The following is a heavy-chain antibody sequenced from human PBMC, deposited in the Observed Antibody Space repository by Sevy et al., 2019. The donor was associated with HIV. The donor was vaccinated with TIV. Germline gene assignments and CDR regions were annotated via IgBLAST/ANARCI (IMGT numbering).Heavy chain of an antibody. Sequence: ASVKVSCKASGGTFSSYAINWVRQAPGQGLEWMGGIIPIFGTANYAQKFQGRITITADESTRTAYMKLSSLRSEDTAVYYCTKAASSGYYSFDYWGQGTLVTVSS. CDR2: IIPIFGTA. D-gene: IGHD3-22*01. CDR3: TKAASSGYYSFDY. CDR1: GGTFSSYA. J-gene: IGHJ4*02. V-gene: IGHV1-69*13.